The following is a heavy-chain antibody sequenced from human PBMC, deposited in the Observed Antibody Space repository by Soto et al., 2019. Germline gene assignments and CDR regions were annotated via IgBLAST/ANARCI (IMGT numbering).Heavy chain of an antibody. CDR1: GRSFSGFY. Sequence: SETLSLTCAVYGRSFSGFYWSWIRQPPGKGLEWIGEINHSGDTNYNPSLKSRVTISVDTSKNQFSLNLTSVTAADTAIYYCARVDYDSSGFYSPDWGQGTPVTVSS. CDR3: ARVDYDSSGFYSPD. V-gene: IGHV4-34*01. J-gene: IGHJ4*02. D-gene: IGHD3-22*01. CDR2: INHSGDT.